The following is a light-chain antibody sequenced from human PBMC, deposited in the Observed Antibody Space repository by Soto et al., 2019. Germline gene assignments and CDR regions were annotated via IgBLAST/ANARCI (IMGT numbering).Light chain of an antibody. V-gene: IGLV2-23*02. CDR3: CSYAGVRGAV. CDR2: EVY. J-gene: IGLJ7*01. Sequence: QSVLTQPVSVSGSPGQSVTISCTGTSSDVGYYNLVAWYQQHPGKAPKVLIYEVYKRPSGVSDRFSGSKSGNTASLTISGLQAEDEADYYCCSYAGVRGAVFGGGTKLTVL. CDR1: SSDVGYYNL.